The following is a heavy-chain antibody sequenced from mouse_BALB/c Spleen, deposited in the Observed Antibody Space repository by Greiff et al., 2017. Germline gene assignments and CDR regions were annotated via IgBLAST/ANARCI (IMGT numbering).Heavy chain of an antibody. J-gene: IGHJ3*01. CDR3: AIYYDYDWFAY. CDR1: GFTFSSFG. V-gene: IGHV5-17*02. D-gene: IGHD2-4*01. Sequence: EVMLVESGGGLVQPGGSRKLSCAASGFTFSSFGMHWVRQAPEKGLEWVAYISSGSSTIYYADTVKGRFTISRDNPKNTLFLQMTSLRSEDTAMYYCAIYYDYDWFAYWGQGTLVTVSA. CDR2: ISSGSSTI.